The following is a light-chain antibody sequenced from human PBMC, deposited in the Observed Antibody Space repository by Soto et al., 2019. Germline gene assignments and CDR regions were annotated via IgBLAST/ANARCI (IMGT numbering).Light chain of an antibody. V-gene: IGKV3-11*01. Sequence: EIVLTQSPATLSLSPGERATLSCRASQSVSSYLAWYQQKPGQAPRLLIYDASNRATGIPARFSGSGSGTDFTLTISSLQPEDFATYYCQQSYSTLRTFGQGTKV. J-gene: IGKJ1*01. CDR1: QSVSSY. CDR2: DAS. CDR3: QQSYSTLRT.